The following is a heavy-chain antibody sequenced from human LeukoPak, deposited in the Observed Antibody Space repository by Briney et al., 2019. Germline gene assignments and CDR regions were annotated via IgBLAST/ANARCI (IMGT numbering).Heavy chain of an antibody. D-gene: IGHD3-16*02. Sequence: SETLSLTCAVSGGSISSSNWWSWVRQPPGKGLEWIGEIYHSGSTNYNPSLKSRVTISVDKSKNQFSLKLSSVTAADTAVYYCARKYDYVWGSYRNHYFDYWGQGTLVTVSS. CDR1: GGSISSSNW. V-gene: IGHV4-4*02. CDR2: IYHSGST. J-gene: IGHJ4*02. CDR3: ARKYDYVWGSYRNHYFDY.